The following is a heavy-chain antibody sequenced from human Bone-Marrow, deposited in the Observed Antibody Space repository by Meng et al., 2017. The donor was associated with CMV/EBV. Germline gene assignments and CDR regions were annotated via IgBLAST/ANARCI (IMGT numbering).Heavy chain of an antibody. CDR1: GFTFDDYA. Sequence: SLRLSCAASGFTFDDYAMHWVRQAPGKGLEWVSGISWNSGSIGYADSVKGRFTISRDNAKNSLYLQMNSLRAEDTAVYYCVRAGSGYSDYFYYGMDVWGQGTTVTVSS. V-gene: IGHV3-9*01. J-gene: IGHJ6*02. CDR3: VRAGSGYSDYFYYGMDV. CDR2: ISWNSGSI. D-gene: IGHD3-3*01.